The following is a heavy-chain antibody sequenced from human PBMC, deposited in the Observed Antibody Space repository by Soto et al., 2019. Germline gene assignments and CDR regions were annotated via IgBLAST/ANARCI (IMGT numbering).Heavy chain of an antibody. CDR2: ISWNGGTI. J-gene: IGHJ3*02. CDR3: AKDKSWESRAFDI. V-gene: IGHV3-9*01. D-gene: IGHD1-26*01. Sequence: EMQLVESGGGLVQPGRSLRLSCAASGFTFDDCAMHWVRQAPGKGLEWVSGISWNGGTINYAVSVKGRFTISRDNAKNSLYLQMNSLRPEDTALYYCAKDKSWESRAFDIWGLGTMVTVSS. CDR1: GFTFDDCA.